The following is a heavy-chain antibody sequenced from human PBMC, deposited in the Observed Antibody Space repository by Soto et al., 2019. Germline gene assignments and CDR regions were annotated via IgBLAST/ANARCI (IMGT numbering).Heavy chain of an antibody. CDR1: GGSSGAYF. J-gene: IGHJ4*02. V-gene: IGHV4-59*01. D-gene: IGHD6-19*01. CDR3: ARPSVPATRGPLDY. Sequence: ETLSLTCTVSGGSSGAYFWNWVRQPPGKGLEWIGNIYYTGATSYNPSLESRVTISLDTSKNQFSLRLSSVTAADTAVYYCARPSVPATRGPLDYWGQGALVTVSS. CDR2: IYYTGAT.